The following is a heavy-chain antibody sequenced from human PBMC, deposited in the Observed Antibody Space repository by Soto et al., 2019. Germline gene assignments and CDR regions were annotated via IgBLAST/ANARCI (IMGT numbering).Heavy chain of an antibody. CDR2: IIPIFGTA. CDR3: ARSIYSSGWYRFWLMDY. CDR1: GGTFSSYA. D-gene: IGHD6-19*01. V-gene: IGHV1-69*13. J-gene: IGHJ4*02. Sequence: SVKVSCKASGGTFSSYAISWVRQAPGQGLEWMGGIIPIFGTANYAQKFQGRVTITADESTSTAYMELSSLRSEDTAVYYCARSIYSSGWYRFWLMDYWGQGTLVTVAS.